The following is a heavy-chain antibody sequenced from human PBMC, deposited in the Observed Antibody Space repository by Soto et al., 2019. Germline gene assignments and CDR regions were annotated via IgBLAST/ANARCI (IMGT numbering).Heavy chain of an antibody. J-gene: IGHJ6*02. Sequence: PSETLSLTCAVYGGSFSGYYWSWIRQPPGKGLEWIGEINHSGSTNYNPSLKSRVTISVDTPKNQFSLKLSSVTAADTAVYYCGRGWDYYYYYGMDVWGQGTTVTVSS. D-gene: IGHD3-16*01. CDR3: GRGWDYYYYYGMDV. CDR1: GGSFSGYY. CDR2: INHSGST. V-gene: IGHV4-34*01.